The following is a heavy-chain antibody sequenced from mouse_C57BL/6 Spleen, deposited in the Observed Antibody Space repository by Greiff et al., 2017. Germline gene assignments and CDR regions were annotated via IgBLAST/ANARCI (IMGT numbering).Heavy chain of an antibody. CDR2: IHPNSGST. Sequence: QVQLQQPGAELVKPGASVKLSCKASGYTFTSYWMHWVKQRPGQGLEWIGMIHPNSGSTNYNEKFKSKATLTVDKSSSTAYMQLSSLTSEDSAVYYCARSDWDLNWYFDVWGTGTTVTGSS. CDR3: ARSDWDLNWYFDV. D-gene: IGHD4-1*01. V-gene: IGHV1-64*01. J-gene: IGHJ1*03. CDR1: GYTFTSYW.